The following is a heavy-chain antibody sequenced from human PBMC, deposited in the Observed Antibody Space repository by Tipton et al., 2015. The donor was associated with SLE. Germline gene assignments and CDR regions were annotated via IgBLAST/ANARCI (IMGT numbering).Heavy chain of an antibody. Sequence: TLSLTCAVYGGSFSGYYWSWIRQPPGKGLEWIGSIYHSGSTYYNPSLKSRVTISVDTSKNQFSLKLSSVTAADTAVYYCARWGWDYYYGMDVWGQGTTVTVSS. J-gene: IGHJ6*02. CDR2: IYHSGST. D-gene: IGHD3-16*01. V-gene: IGHV4-34*01. CDR1: GGSFSGYY. CDR3: ARWGWDYYYGMDV.